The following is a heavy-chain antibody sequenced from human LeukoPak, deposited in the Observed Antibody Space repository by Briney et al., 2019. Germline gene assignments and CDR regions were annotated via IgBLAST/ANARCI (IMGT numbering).Heavy chain of an antibody. CDR1: GFTFSSYA. CDR2: ISSSGGST. Sequence: GGSLRLSCAASGFTFSSYAMSWVRQAPGKGLKWVSAISSSGGSTYYADSVKGRFTISRDNSKNTLYLQMNSLRAEDTAVYYCAKDLLALRFSYYGMDVWGQGTTVTVSS. CDR3: AKDLLALRFSYYGMDV. J-gene: IGHJ6*02. V-gene: IGHV3-23*01. D-gene: IGHD5-12*01.